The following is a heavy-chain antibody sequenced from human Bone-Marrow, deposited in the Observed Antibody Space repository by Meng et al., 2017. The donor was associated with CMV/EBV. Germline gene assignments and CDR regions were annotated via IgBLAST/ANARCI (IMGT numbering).Heavy chain of an antibody. V-gene: IGHV3-30-3*01. D-gene: IGHD6-6*01. Sequence: SGFTVSSYAMNWVRQAPGKGLEWVALISYAGNNRYYADSVKGRFTISRDNSKNTLSLQMTSLRAEDTAVYYCARDSIAARSGYFQHWGQGTLVTVSS. J-gene: IGHJ1*01. CDR2: ISYAGNNR. CDR1: GFTVSSYA. CDR3: ARDSIAARSGYFQH.